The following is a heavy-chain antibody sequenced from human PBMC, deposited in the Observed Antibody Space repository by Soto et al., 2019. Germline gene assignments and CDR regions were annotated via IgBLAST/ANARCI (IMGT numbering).Heavy chain of an antibody. CDR2: ISWNSGSI. D-gene: IGHD3-16*02. CDR3: AKDISPVIESGYMDV. V-gene: IGHV3-9*01. CDR1: GFTFDDYA. J-gene: IGHJ6*03. Sequence: EVQLVETGGGLVQPGRSLRLSCAASGFTFDDYAMHWVRQAPGKGLEWVSGISWNSGSIGYADSVKGRFTISRDNAKNSLYLQMNSLRAEDKALYYCAKDISPVIESGYMDVWGQGTTVTVSS.